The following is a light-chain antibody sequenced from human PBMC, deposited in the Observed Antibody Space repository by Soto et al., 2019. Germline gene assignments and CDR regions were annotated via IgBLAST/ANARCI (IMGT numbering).Light chain of an antibody. Sequence: EIVLTQSPATLSLSPGERATLSCRASQSVSSYLAWYQQKPGQPPRLLIYDAINRATDIPAGFSGSGSGTDFTLTISSLEPEDFAVYYWQLRLHWPLTFGPGTKKHIK. J-gene: IGKJ3*01. CDR3: QLRLHWPLT. CDR2: DAI. CDR1: QSVSSY. V-gene: IGKV3-11*01.